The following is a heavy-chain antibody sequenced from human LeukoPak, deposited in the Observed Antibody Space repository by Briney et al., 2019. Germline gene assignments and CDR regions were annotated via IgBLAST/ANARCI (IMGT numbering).Heavy chain of an antibody. CDR1: GFTFSSYE. J-gene: IGHJ4*02. CDR2: ISASGTTI. CDR3: ARGGYSSSPDQFDY. D-gene: IGHD6-13*01. V-gene: IGHV3-48*03. Sequence: LSGGSLRLSCAASGFTFSSYEMNWVRQAPGKGLEWVSFISASGTTIYYADSVKGRFTISRDNAKSSLYLQMNSLRAEDTAVYYCARGGYSSSPDQFDYWGQGTLVTVSS.